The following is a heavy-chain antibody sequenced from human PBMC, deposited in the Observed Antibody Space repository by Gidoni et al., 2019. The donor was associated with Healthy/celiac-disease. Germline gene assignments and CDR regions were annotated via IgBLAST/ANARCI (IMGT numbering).Heavy chain of an antibody. D-gene: IGHD3-22*01. Sequence: QVQLVESGGGVVQPGRSLRLSCAASGFTFSSCGMHWVRQAGKGLEWVAVISYDGSNKYYADSVKGRFTISRDNSKNTLYLQMNSLRAEDTAVYYCARDRSSGYPDAFDIWGQGTMVTVSS. V-gene: IGHV3-30*03. CDR1: GFTFSSCG. CDR3: ARDRSSGYPDAFDI. CDR2: ISYDGSNK. J-gene: IGHJ3*02.